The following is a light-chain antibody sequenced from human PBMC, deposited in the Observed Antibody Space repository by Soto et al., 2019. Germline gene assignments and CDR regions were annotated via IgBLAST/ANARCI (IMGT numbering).Light chain of an antibody. CDR2: GAS. V-gene: IGKV3-15*01. Sequence: EIVMTQSPATLPVSPGERATLSCRASQSVSSYLAWYQQKPGQAPRLLIYGASTRATGIPARFSGSGSGTEFTLTISSLQSEDFAVYYCQQYHNWPITFGQGTRLEIK. J-gene: IGKJ5*01. CDR3: QQYHNWPIT. CDR1: QSVSSY.